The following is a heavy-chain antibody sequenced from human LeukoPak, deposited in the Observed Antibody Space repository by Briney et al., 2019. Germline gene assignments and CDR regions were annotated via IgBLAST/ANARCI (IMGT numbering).Heavy chain of an antibody. D-gene: IGHD6-19*01. CDR1: GFTFRSYD. V-gene: IGHV3-13*01. CDR2: VGISGDT. CDR3: IRGGIQVSGIDEIDY. J-gene: IGHJ4*02. Sequence: GGSLRLSCAASGFTFRSYDMHWVRQVTGKGLEWVSAVGISGDTYYAGSVKGRFTISRENAKNSLYLQMNSLTAGDTAVYYCIRGGIQVSGIDEIDYWGQGTLVTVSS.